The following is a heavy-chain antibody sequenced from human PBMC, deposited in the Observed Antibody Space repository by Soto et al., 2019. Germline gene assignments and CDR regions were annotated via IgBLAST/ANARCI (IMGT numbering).Heavy chain of an antibody. J-gene: IGHJ4*02. Sequence: QVQMRESGPGLVKPSGTLSLTCAVSGDPISRNKWWTWVRQPPGKGLEWIGEIHPSGRTNYNPSLKXXSXSXXAKPTNPFSLRLPSVSPADTAVYCCARGGDWSFDSWGQGNLVTVSS. CDR1: GDPISRNKW. D-gene: IGHD2-21*02. CDR2: IHPSGRT. CDR3: ARGGDWSFDS. V-gene: IGHV4-4*01.